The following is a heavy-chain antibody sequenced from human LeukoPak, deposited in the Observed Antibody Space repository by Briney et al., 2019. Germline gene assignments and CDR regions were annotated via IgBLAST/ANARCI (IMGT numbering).Heavy chain of an antibody. V-gene: IGHV3-74*01. CDR1: GFTFSNSW. CDR3: ARYNERYHAVDY. Sequence: GGSLRLSCAASGFTFSNSWMHWVRQPPGTGLVWVSRITSDGSTTSYADSVKGRFTISRDNAKNTLSLQMNSLRVEDTAVYCCARYNERYHAVDYWGQGTLVTVSS. J-gene: IGHJ4*02. D-gene: IGHD2-2*01. CDR2: ITSDGSTT.